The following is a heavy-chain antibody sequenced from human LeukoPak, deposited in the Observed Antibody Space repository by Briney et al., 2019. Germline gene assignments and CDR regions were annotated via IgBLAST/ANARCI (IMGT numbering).Heavy chain of an antibody. CDR3: ARGSDPKPYYYTDA. J-gene: IGHJ6*03. CDR2: INHSGST. V-gene: IGHV4-34*01. CDR1: GGSFIGYY. Sequence: SETLSLTCAVYGGSFIGYYWSWIRQPPGKGLEWIGEINHSGSTNYNPSLKSRVTISVDTSKNQFSLKLSSVTAADTAVYYCARGSDPKPYYYTDAWGKGTTVTVSS.